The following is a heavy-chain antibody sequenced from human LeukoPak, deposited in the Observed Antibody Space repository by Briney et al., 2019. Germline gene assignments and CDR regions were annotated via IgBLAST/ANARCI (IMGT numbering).Heavy chain of an antibody. CDR1: GGTFSSYA. CDR3: ARDYCSSTSCYTHWFDP. Sequence: SVTVSCKASGGTFSSYAISWVRQAPGQGLEWMGGIIPIFGTANYAQKFQGRVTITADESTSTAYMELSSLRSEDTAVYYCARDYCSSTSCYTHWFDPWGQGTLVTVSS. V-gene: IGHV1-69*01. J-gene: IGHJ5*02. CDR2: IIPIFGTA. D-gene: IGHD2-2*02.